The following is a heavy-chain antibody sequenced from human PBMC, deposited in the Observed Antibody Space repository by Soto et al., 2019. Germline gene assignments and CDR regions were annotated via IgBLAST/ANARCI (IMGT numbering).Heavy chain of an antibody. CDR1: GGSISSSSYY. D-gene: IGHD2-2*01. CDR2: IYYSGST. CDR3: ARHVRVVVPAAMMNWFDP. J-gene: IGHJ5*02. Sequence: PSETLSLTCTVSGGSISSSSYYWGWIRQPPWKGLEWIGSIYYSGSTYYNPSLKSRVTISVDTSKNQFSLKLSSVTAADTAVYYCARHVRVVVPAAMMNWFDPWGQGTLVTVSS. V-gene: IGHV4-39*01.